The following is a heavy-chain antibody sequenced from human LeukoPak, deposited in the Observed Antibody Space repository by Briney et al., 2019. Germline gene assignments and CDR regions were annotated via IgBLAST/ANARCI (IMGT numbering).Heavy chain of an antibody. CDR1: GFTFSSNG. Sequence: GGSLRLSCATSGFTFSSNGISWVGPVPGRGLDWVANIKPDGSAEYYAASVKGRFTVSRDNAKNSLYLQMNSLRVEDTAVYYCARANNSSWHNWGQGTLVTVSS. D-gene: IGHD6-13*01. CDR2: IKPDGSAE. CDR3: ARANNSSWHN. J-gene: IGHJ4*02. V-gene: IGHV3-7*02.